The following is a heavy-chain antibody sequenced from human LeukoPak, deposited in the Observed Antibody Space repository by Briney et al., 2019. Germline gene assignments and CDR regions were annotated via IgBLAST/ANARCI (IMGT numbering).Heavy chain of an antibody. D-gene: IGHD3-10*01. Sequence: ASVKVSCKASEYTFTGYYMHWVRQAPGQGLEWMGWINPNSGGTNYAQNFQGRVTMTRDTSITTAYMDLSSLTSDDTAAYYCARDLSRADYGSGTYHIDSWGQGTLVTVSS. CDR2: INPNSGGT. CDR3: ARDLSRADYGSGTYHIDS. V-gene: IGHV1-2*02. CDR1: EYTFTGYY. J-gene: IGHJ4*02.